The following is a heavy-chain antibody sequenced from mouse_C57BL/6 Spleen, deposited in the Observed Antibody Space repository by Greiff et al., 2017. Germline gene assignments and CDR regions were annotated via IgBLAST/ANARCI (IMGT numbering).Heavy chain of an antibody. Sequence: VKLQQPGAELVKPGASVKLSCKASGYTFTSYWMHWVKQRPGQGLEWIGMIHPNSGSTNYNEKFKSKATLTVDKSSSTAYMQLSSLTSEDSAVYYCARLGSYVPLDYWGQGTTLTVSS. CDR3: ARLGSYVPLDY. CDR2: IHPNSGST. V-gene: IGHV1-64*01. CDR1: GYTFTSYW. D-gene: IGHD1-1*02. J-gene: IGHJ2*01.